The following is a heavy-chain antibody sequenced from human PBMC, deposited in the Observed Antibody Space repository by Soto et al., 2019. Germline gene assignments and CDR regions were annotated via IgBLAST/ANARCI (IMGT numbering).Heavy chain of an antibody. Sequence: QVQLQQWGAGLLKPSETLSLTCAVYGGSFSGYYWSWIRQPPGKGLEWIGEINHSGSTNYNPALKSRVTISVDPPNHQFSLKLSSVTAADTAVYDCARVYGDYGVVDYWGQGTLVTASS. CDR2: INHSGST. D-gene: IGHD4-17*01. J-gene: IGHJ4*02. CDR3: ARVYGDYGVVDY. V-gene: IGHV4-34*01. CDR1: GGSFSGYY.